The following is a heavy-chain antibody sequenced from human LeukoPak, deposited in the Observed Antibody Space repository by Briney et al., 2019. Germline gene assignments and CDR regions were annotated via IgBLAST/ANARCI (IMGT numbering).Heavy chain of an antibody. CDR2: INPNSGGT. CDR1: GYTFTGYY. D-gene: IGHD1-26*01. CDR3: ARDAHLGWELPTGY. J-gene: IGHJ4*02. V-gene: IGHV1-2*02. Sequence: ASVKVSCKASGYTFTGYYMHWVRQAPGQGLEWMGWINPNSGGTNYAQKFQGRVTMTRDTSISTAYMELSRLRSDDTAVYYCARDAHLGWELPTGYWGQGTLVTVSS.